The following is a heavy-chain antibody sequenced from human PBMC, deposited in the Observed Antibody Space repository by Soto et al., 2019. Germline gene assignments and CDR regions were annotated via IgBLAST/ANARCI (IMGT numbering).Heavy chain of an antibody. Sequence: QVQLVQSGAEVKKPGSSVKVSCKASGGTFSNYIISWVRQAPGQGLEWMGRIIPILGIANYAQKFQGRVTITAEKSTSTAYLELSSLRSEDTAVYYCARFPQTSIVGAAYFDYWGQGTLVTVSS. J-gene: IGHJ4*02. CDR3: ARFPQTSIVGAAYFDY. D-gene: IGHD1-26*01. CDR2: IIPILGIA. CDR1: GGTFSNYI. V-gene: IGHV1-69*02.